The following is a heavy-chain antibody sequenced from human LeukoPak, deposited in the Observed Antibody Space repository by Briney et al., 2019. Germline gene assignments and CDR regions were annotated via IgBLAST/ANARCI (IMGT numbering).Heavy chain of an antibody. CDR2: VFHRGRS. Sequence: SSETLSLTCTVSNFSISTSYYWGWIRQPPGKRLEWIGSVFHRGRSYYSPSLESRSTVSVDTSKNQFSLKLTSVTAADAAVYFCARSPRGYSNYLDFWGQRILVTVSS. J-gene: IGHJ4*02. CDR3: ARSPRGYSNYLDF. V-gene: IGHV4-38-2*02. D-gene: IGHD4-11*01. CDR1: NFSISTSYY.